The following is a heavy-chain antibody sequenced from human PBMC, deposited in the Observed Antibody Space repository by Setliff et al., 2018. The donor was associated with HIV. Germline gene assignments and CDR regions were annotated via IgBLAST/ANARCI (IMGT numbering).Heavy chain of an antibody. V-gene: IGHV4-38-2*02. CDR1: GYPISSGYY. D-gene: IGHD3-3*01. CDR2: IYHSGTT. Sequence: SETLSLTCTVSGYPISSGYYWGWIRQPPGKGLEWSGSIYHSGTTYYNPSLKIRVTISVDTSKNQFSLKLSSATAADTAVYYCARRLQFLEFLHGVGGLDVWGQGTTVTVSS. J-gene: IGHJ6*02. CDR3: ARRLQFLEFLHGVGGLDV.